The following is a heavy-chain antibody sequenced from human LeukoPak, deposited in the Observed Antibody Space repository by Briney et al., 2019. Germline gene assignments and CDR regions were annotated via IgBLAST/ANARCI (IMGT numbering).Heavy chain of an antibody. CDR1: GGSFSGYY. CDR2: INHSGST. D-gene: IGHD3-10*01. J-gene: IGHJ5*02. CDR3: ARDSGTTGEVKFDP. V-gene: IGHV4-34*01. Sequence: PSETLSLTCAVYGGSFSGYYWSWIRQPPGKGLEWIGEINHSGSTNYNPSLKSRVTISVDTSKNQFSLKLMSVTVADTAVYYCARDSGTTGEVKFDPWGQGTLVTVSS.